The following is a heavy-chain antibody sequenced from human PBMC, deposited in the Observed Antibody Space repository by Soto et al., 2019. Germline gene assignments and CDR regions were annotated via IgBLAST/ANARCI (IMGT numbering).Heavy chain of an antibody. Sequence: SVKVSCKASGGTFSSYAMNWVRQAPGQGLEWMGGIIPMFGTADYAQKFQARVTITADESTSTVYMELSSLTSEDTAVYYCARPVLMDTGVRYYYGMDVWGQGTTVTVSS. CDR2: IIPMFGTA. J-gene: IGHJ6*02. V-gene: IGHV1-69*13. CDR3: ARPVLMDTGVRYYYGMDV. D-gene: IGHD5-18*01. CDR1: GGTFSSYA.